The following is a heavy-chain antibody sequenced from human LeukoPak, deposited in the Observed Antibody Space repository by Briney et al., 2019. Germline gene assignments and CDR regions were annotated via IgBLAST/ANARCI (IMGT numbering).Heavy chain of an antibody. J-gene: IGHJ4*02. Sequence: SETLSLTCTVSGGSISSYYWSWIRQPPGKGLEWIGYIYYSGSTNYNPSLKSRVTISVDTSKNQFSLKLSSVTAADTAIYYCARLDKGINAAHFDYWGQGTLVTVSS. CDR2: IYYSGST. D-gene: IGHD3-22*01. V-gene: IGHV4-59*08. CDR3: ARLDKGINAAHFDY. CDR1: GGSISSYY.